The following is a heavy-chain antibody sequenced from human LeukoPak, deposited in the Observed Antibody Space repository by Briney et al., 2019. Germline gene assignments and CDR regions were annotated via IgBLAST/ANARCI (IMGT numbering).Heavy chain of an antibody. CDR3: AREAPLWSGSNYYYYMDV. CDR1: GGSFSGYY. D-gene: IGHD3-3*01. J-gene: IGHJ6*03. Sequence: SETLSLTCAVYGGSFSGYYWSWIRQPPGKGLEWIGEINHSGSTNYNPALKSRVTITVDTSKSQFSLKLSSVTAADTAVYYCAREAPLWSGSNYYYYMDVWGKGTTVTVSS. V-gene: IGHV4-34*01. CDR2: INHSGST.